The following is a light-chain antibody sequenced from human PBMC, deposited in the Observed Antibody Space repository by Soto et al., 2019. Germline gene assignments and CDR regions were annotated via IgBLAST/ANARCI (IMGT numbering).Light chain of an antibody. CDR1: SSNIGSNS. Sequence: QSVLIQPPSVSGTPGQRVTISCSGSSSNIGSNSVNWYQQFPGTAPTLLIYSNNQRPSGVPGRFSGSKSGTSASLAISGLQSEDEADYYCSSWDVSLTGSWVLGGGTKLTVL. CDR2: SNN. J-gene: IGLJ3*02. V-gene: IGLV1-44*01. CDR3: SSWDVSLTGSWV.